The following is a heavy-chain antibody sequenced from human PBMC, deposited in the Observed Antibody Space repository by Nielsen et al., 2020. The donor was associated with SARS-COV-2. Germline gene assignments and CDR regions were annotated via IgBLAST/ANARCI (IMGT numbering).Heavy chain of an antibody. CDR3: AKSPAVAGDWGLFDY. J-gene: IGHJ4*02. D-gene: IGHD6-19*01. Sequence: WIRQPPGKGLEWVAVISYDGSNKYYADSVKGRFTISRDNSKNTLYLQMNSLRAEDTAVYYCAKSPAVAGDWGLFDYWGQGTLVTVSS. CDR2: ISYDGSNK. V-gene: IGHV3-30-3*02.